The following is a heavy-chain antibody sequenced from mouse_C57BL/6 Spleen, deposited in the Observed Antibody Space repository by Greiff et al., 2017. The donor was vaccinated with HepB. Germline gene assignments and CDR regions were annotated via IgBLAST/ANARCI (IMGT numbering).Heavy chain of an antibody. J-gene: IGHJ2*01. Sequence: EVKLVESGGGLVQPGGSMKLSCAASGFTFSDAWMDWVRQSPEKGLEWVAEIRNKANNHATYYAESVKGRFTISRDDSKSSVYLQMNSLRAEDTGIYYCTGRVYYYGSEDYWGQGTTLTVSS. V-gene: IGHV6-6*01. D-gene: IGHD1-1*01. CDR1: GFTFSDAW. CDR2: IRNKANNHAT. CDR3: TGRVYYYGSEDY.